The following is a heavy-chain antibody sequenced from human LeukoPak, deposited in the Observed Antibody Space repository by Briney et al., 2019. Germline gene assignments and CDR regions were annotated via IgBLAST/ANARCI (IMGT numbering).Heavy chain of an antibody. Sequence: GASVTVSLKSSVYTFTDYYMHWVRQAPGQGLEGMGRINPNSGGTNYAQKFQGRVTMTRDTSISTAYMELSRLRSDDTAVYYCARYLYYYGSGSYSWFDPWGQGTLVTVSS. CDR2: INPNSGGT. CDR1: VYTFTDYY. J-gene: IGHJ5*02. D-gene: IGHD3-10*01. CDR3: ARYLYYYGSGSYSWFDP. V-gene: IGHV1-2*06.